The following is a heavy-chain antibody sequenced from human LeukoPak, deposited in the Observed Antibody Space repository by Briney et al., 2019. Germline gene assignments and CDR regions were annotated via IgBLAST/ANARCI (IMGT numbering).Heavy chain of an antibody. D-gene: IGHD5-24*01. CDR1: GGTFTSYA. V-gene: IGHV1-69*05. CDR3: ARFRRWLQLGAFDI. CDR2: IIPIFGTA. J-gene: IGHJ3*02. Sequence: SVKVSCKASGGTFTSYAISWVRQAPGQGLEWMGGIIPIFGTANYAQKFQGRVTITTDESTSTAYRELSSLRSEDTAVYYCARFRRWLQLGAFDIWGQGTMVTVSS.